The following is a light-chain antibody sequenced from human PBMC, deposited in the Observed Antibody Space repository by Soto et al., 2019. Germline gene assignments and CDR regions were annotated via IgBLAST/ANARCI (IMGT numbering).Light chain of an antibody. CDR2: DVS. CDR1: SSDVGDYNY. V-gene: IGLV2-14*01. J-gene: IGLJ1*01. Sequence: QSVLTQPASVSGSPGQSITISCTGTSSDVGDYNYVSWYQQHPGEAPKLMIYDVSNRPSGVSNRFSGSKSGNTASLTISGLQAEDEADYYCSSYTSSSTRVFGTGTKVTVL. CDR3: SSYTSSSTRV.